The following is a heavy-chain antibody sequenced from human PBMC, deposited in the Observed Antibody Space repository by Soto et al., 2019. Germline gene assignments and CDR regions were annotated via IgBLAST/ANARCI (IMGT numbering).Heavy chain of an antibody. J-gene: IGHJ6*02. CDR3: ARDPFSDNPYYYYGMDV. CDR2: IYTSGST. V-gene: IGHV4-4*07. D-gene: IGHD1-20*01. Sequence: SGTLSLTPTVSGGSLRWYYWSRVRPPAREGLEWIGRIYTSGSTNYNPSLKSRVTMSVDTSKNQFSLKLSSVTAADTAVYYCARDPFSDNPYYYYGMDVWGQGTTVTVSS. CDR1: GGSLRWYY.